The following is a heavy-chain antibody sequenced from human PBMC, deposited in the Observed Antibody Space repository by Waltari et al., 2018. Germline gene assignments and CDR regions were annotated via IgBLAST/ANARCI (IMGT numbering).Heavy chain of an antibody. Sequence: EVQLVESGGGLVKPGGSLRLSGAASGFTFSSYSMTWVRQAPGKGLDWVSSISSSSSYIYYADSVKGRFTISRDNAKNSLYLQMNSLRAEDTAVYYCASYGYDSSGNDAFDIWGQGTMVTVSS. CDR3: ASYGYDSSGNDAFDI. CDR2: ISSSSSYI. V-gene: IGHV3-21*01. CDR1: GFTFSSYS. J-gene: IGHJ3*02. D-gene: IGHD3-22*01.